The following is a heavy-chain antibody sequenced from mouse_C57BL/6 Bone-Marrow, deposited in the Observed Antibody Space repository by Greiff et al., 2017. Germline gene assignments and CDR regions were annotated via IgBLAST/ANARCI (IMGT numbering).Heavy chain of an antibody. V-gene: IGHV5-6*01. CDR2: ISSGGSYT. J-gene: IGHJ1*03. CDR1: GFTFSSYG. D-gene: IGHD1-2*01. CDR3: ARPPITTARGYFDV. Sequence: EVNVVESGGDLVKPGGSLKLSCAASGFTFSSYGMSWVRQTPDKRLEWVATISSGGSYTYYPDSVKGRFTISRDNAKNTLYLQMSSLKSEDTAMYYCARPPITTARGYFDVWGTGTTVTVSS.